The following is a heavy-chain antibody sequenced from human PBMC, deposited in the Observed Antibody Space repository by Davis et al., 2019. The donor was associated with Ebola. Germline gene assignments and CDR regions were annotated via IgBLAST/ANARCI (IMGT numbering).Heavy chain of an antibody. J-gene: IGHJ4*02. Sequence: AASVTVSCQASGYTFTGYYMHWVRQAPGQGLEWMGWINPNSGNTNYAQKFQGRVTMTRDTSITTAYMELSRLRSDDTAVYYCARDGSTSDQKSGELDYWGQGPLVTVSS. D-gene: IGHD7-27*01. CDR2: INPNSGNT. CDR3: ARDGSTSDQKSGELDY. V-gene: IGHV1-2*02. CDR1: GYTFTGYY.